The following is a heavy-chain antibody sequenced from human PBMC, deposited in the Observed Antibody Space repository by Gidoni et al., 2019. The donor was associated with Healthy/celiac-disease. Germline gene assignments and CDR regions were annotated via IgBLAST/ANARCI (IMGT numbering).Heavy chain of an antibody. Sequence: EVQLVESGGGLVQPGGSLSLSFVASGFPFSSNRMHWVRQAPGKGLVWVSHISPDGSSTAYADSVKGRFTISRDNAKNALYLQMNSLRAEDTAMYYCAREKSVYYNVDVWGQGTTVTVSS. CDR2: ISPDGSST. J-gene: IGHJ6*02. CDR1: GFPFSSNR. CDR3: AREKSVYYNVDV. V-gene: IGHV3-74*01.